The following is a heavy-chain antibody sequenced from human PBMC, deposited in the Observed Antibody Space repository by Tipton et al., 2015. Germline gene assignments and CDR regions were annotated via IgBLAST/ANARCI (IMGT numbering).Heavy chain of an antibody. J-gene: IGHJ4*02. V-gene: IGHV4-61*01. CDR3: ARETTYYYDSSGGPVNYFDY. CDR1: GGSVTSGSYY. CDR2: ISYTDGA. Sequence: TLSLTCTVSGGSVTSGSYYWSWIRQPPGKGLEWIGYISYTDGAHYNPALKSRVTISVHTSKTQFSLKLSSVTAADTAVYYCARETTYYYDSSGGPVNYFDYWGQGTLVTVSS. D-gene: IGHD3-22*01.